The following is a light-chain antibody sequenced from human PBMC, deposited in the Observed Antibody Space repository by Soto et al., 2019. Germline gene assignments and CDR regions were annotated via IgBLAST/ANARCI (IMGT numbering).Light chain of an antibody. Sequence: QSVLTQPASVSGSPGQSITISCTGTSSDVGGYNDVSWYQQHPGKAPKLMIYDVSNRPSGVSYRFSGSKSANTASLTISGLQAVDAADYYCSSYTSRNTWVFGGGTKVTVL. CDR1: SSDVGGYND. CDR3: SSYTSRNTWV. J-gene: IGLJ3*02. CDR2: DVS. V-gene: IGLV2-14*03.